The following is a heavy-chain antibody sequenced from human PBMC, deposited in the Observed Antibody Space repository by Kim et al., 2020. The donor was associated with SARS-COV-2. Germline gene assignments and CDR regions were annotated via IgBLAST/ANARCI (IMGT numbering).Heavy chain of an antibody. J-gene: IGHJ4*02. Sequence: SETLSLTCAVYGGSFSGYYWSWIRQPPGKGLEWIGEINHSGSTNYNPSLKSRVTISVDTSKNQFSLKLSSVTAADTAVYYCAREFYDFWSGRKKGFDYWGQGTLVTVSS. D-gene: IGHD3-3*01. CDR1: GGSFSGYY. CDR3: AREFYDFWSGRKKGFDY. V-gene: IGHV4-34*01. CDR2: INHSGST.